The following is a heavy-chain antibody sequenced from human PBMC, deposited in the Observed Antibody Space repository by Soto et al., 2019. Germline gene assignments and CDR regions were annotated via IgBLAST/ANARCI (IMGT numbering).Heavy chain of an antibody. D-gene: IGHD4-17*01. J-gene: IGHJ6*02. CDR3: ARAQHGLRISYLNGMDV. Sequence: SGGSLRLSCVASGFTFSSYWMTWVRQAPGKGLEWVANIKQDGSEKNCVDSVKGRFTISRDNTKNSLYLQMNSLTSEDTAVYYCARAQHGLRISYLNGMDVWGQGTTVTVS. V-gene: IGHV3-7*03. CDR1: GFTFSSYW. CDR2: IKQDGSEK.